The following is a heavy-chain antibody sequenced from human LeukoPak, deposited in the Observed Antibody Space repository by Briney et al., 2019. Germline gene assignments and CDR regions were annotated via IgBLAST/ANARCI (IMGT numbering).Heavy chain of an antibody. CDR1: GFTFSNAW. J-gene: IGHJ4*02. CDR2: IKSKTDGGTA. CDR3: TKYYYDSSGYLYYFDY. V-gene: IGHV3-15*01. Sequence: GGSLRLSCAASGFTFSNAWMSWVRQAPGKGLEWVGRIKSKTDGGTADYAAPVKGRFAISRDDSKNTLYLQMNSLKTEDTAVYYCTKYYYDSSGYLYYFDYWGQGTLVTVSS. D-gene: IGHD3-22*01.